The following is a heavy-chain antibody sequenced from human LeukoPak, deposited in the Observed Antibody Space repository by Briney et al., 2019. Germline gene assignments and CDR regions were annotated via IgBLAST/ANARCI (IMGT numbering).Heavy chain of an antibody. CDR3: ARDYILPLETDNGDGFAI. CDR2: VSPSHTTR. J-gene: IGHJ3*02. CDR1: GYTFRQYS. D-gene: IGHD3-3*02. Sequence: ASVKVSCKASGYTFRQYSISWVRQAPGKGLEWMGWVSPSHTTRVYAQQFQGRVTMTADTNTNTVYMELRSLRSDDTAVYFCARDYILPLETDNGDGFAIWGQGTVVSVSS. V-gene: IGHV1-18*01.